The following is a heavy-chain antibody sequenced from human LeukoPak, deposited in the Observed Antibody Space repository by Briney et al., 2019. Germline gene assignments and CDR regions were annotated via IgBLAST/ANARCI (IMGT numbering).Heavy chain of an antibody. D-gene: IGHD3-3*01. CDR2: INHSGGT. Sequence: SETLSLTCAVYGGSFSGYYWSWIRQPPGKGLEWFGEINHSGGTNYNPSLKSRVTISVDTSKNQFSLKLSSVTAADTAVYYCARGSTFGVVDYWGQGTLVTVSS. J-gene: IGHJ4*02. CDR3: ARGSTFGVVDY. V-gene: IGHV4-34*01. CDR1: GGSFSGYY.